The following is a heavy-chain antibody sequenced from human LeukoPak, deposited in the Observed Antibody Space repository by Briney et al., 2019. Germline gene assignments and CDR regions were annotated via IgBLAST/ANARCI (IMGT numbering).Heavy chain of an antibody. CDR3: ARSFSNSSSCPY. CDR2: ISSSSSYI. D-gene: IGHD6-13*01. V-gene: IGHV3-21*01. CDR1: GFTFSSYS. J-gene: IGHJ4*02. Sequence: GGSLRLSCAASGFTFSSYSMNWVRQAPGKGLEWVSSISSSSSYIYYADSVKGRFTISRDNAKNSLYLQMNSLRAEDTTVYYCARSFSNSSSCPYWGQGTLVTVSS.